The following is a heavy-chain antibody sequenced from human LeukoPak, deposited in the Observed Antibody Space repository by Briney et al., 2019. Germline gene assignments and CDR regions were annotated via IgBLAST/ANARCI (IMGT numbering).Heavy chain of an antibody. CDR3: AKDMMYYYDSSGYYWGAFDI. D-gene: IGHD3-22*01. Sequence: GGSLRLSCAASGFTFSSYGMSWVRQAPGKGLEWVSAISGSGGSTNYADSVKGRFTISRDNSKNPLYLQMNSLRAEDTAVYYCAKDMMYYYDSSGYYWGAFDIWGQGTMVTVSS. V-gene: IGHV3-23*01. J-gene: IGHJ3*02. CDR1: GFTFSSYG. CDR2: ISGSGGST.